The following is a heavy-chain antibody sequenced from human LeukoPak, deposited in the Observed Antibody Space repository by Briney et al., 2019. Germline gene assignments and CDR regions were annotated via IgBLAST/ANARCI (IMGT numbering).Heavy chain of an antibody. CDR1: GGTFSSYA. Sequence: ASVKVSCKASGGTFSSYAISWVRQAPGQGLEWMGWINPNSGGTNYALKFQGRVTMTRDTSISTVYMELSRLRSDDTAVYYCARGAVGAYGGDYWGQGTLVTVSS. CDR2: INPNSGGT. CDR3: ARGAVGAYGGDY. D-gene: IGHD1-26*01. V-gene: IGHV1-2*02. J-gene: IGHJ4*02.